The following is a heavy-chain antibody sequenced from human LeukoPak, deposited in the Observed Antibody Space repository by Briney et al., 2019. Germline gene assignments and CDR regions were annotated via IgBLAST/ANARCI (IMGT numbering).Heavy chain of an antibody. CDR2: IYYSGTT. CDR1: GGSISNYY. D-gene: IGHD3-3*01. V-gene: IGHV4-59*12. Sequence: SETLSLTCTVSGGSISNYYWNWIRQPPGKGLEWIGYIYYSGTTNYNPSLKSRVTISVDTSKNQFSLKLSSVTAADTAVYYCARCYDFWSGYYRFWGQGTLVTVSS. J-gene: IGHJ4*02. CDR3: ARCYDFWSGYYRF.